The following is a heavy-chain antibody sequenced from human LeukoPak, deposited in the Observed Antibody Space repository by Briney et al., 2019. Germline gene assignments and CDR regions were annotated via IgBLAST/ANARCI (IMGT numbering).Heavy chain of an antibody. V-gene: IGHV3-23*01. D-gene: IGHD3-22*01. CDR3: AIMHRYYDGSGYWVQ. Sequence: GSLRLSCAASGFTFSSYAMSWVRQAPGKGLEWVSGISTSGGTTSYADSVKGRFTISRDNPRNTLYMQMNSLRAEDTAVYYCAIMHRYYDGSGYWVQWGQGTLVTVSS. CDR1: GFTFSSYA. CDR2: ISTSGGTT. J-gene: IGHJ4*02.